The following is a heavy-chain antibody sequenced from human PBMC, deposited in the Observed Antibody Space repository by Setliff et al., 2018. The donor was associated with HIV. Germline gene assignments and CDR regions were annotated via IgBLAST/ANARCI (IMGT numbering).Heavy chain of an antibody. CDR2: FYYSGNT. CDR3: ARDRSPQTEWPPSNGLDL. J-gene: IGHJ5*02. D-gene: IGHD3-3*01. Sequence: SETLSLTCTVSGGSISTTSYYWGWVRQPPGKGLEWIGSFYYSGNTYYNPSLKSRVTVSVDTSKSQFSLKLTSMTAADTAIYFCARDRSPQTEWPPSNGLDLWGQGTLVTVSS. CDR1: GGSISTTSYY. V-gene: IGHV4-39*02.